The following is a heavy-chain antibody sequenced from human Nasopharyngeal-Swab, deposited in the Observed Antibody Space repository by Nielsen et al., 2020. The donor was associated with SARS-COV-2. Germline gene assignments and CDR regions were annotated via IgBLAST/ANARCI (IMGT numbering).Heavy chain of an antibody. D-gene: IGHD4-17*01. V-gene: IGHV4-34*01. Sequence: SQTLSLTCAVYCVSFSGYYWSWIRQPPGKGLEWIGEINHSGSTNYNPSLKSRVTISVDTSKNQFSLKLSSVTAADTAVYYCARGYGDYGDYYWFDPWGQGTLVTVSS. CDR3: ARGYGDYGDYYWFDP. CDR2: INHSGST. CDR1: CVSFSGYY. J-gene: IGHJ5*02.